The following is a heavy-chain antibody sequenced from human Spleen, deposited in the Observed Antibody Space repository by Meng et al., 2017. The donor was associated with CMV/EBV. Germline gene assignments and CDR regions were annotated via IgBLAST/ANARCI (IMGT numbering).Heavy chain of an antibody. CDR1: GDSVSSGSYY. CDR3: ARSLGYCSGTAWCYFDY. CDR2: IYYSGST. Sequence: GPLRLSCTVSGDSVSSGSYYWSWIRQPPGKRLEWIGYIYYSGSTNYNPSLKSLVTISVDTSKNQFSQKLSSLTAADTAVYYCARSLGYCSGTAWCYFDYWGQGLLVTVSS. D-gene: IGHD2-15*01. V-gene: IGHV4-61*01. J-gene: IGHJ4*02.